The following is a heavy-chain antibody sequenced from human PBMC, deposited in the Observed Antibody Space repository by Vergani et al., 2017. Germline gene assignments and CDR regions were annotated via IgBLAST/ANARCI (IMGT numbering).Heavy chain of an antibody. CDR3: ARDPLTGTTTGDAFDI. CDR2: IYYSGST. Sequence: QLQLQESGSGLVKPSQTLSLTCAVSGGSISSGGYYWGWIRQPPGKGLEWIGSIYYSGSTYYNPSLKSRVTISVDTSKNQFSLKLSSVTAADTAVYYCARDPLTGTTTGDAFDIWGQGTMVTVSS. V-gene: IGHV4-31*11. J-gene: IGHJ3*02. D-gene: IGHD1-20*01. CDR1: GGSISSGGYY.